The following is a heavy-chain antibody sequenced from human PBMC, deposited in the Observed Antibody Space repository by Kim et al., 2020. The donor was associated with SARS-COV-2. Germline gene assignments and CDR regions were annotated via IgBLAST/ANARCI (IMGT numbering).Heavy chain of an antibody. V-gene: IGHV3-15*01. J-gene: IGHJ6*02. CDR2: IKSKTDGGTT. Sequence: GRSLRLSCAASGFTFSNAWMSWVRQAPGKGLEWVGRIKSKTDGGTTDYAAPVKGRFTISRDDSKNTLYLQMNSLKTEDTAVYYCTTANLGEWELSYYYYYYGMDVWPRDHGHRLL. CDR1: GFTFSNAW. CDR3: TTANLGEWELSYYYYYYGMDV. D-gene: IGHD1-26*01.